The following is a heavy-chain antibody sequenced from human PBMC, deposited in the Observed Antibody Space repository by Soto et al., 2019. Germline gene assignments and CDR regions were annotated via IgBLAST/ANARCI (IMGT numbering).Heavy chain of an antibody. V-gene: IGHV3-23*01. J-gene: IGHJ4*02. Sequence: GGSLRLSCAASGFTFTTYAMTWVRQAPGKGLEWVSAISGSGGSTYYADSVKGRFTISRDNSRNTLYLQMNSLRAEDTALYHCAQTEAGRRVACWGQGTLVTVSS. CDR3: AQTEAGRRVAC. D-gene: IGHD2-15*01. CDR2: ISGSGGST. CDR1: GFTFTTYA.